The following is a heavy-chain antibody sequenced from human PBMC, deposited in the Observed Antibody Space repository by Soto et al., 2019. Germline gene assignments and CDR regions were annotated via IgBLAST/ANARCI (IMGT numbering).Heavy chain of an antibody. CDR2: SRDKSKSYTT. J-gene: IGHJ5*02. V-gene: IGHV3-72*01. CDR1: GFTFSDHY. Sequence: PGGSLRLSCVGSGFTFSDHYMDWVRQAPGKGLEWVGRSRDKSKSYTTSYAAPVKDRFTISRDDSKNSLYLQMNSLKTDDTAVYYCVRVIKGGTTSFDPWGQGTLGTVSS. D-gene: IGHD1-1*01. CDR3: VRVIKGGTTSFDP.